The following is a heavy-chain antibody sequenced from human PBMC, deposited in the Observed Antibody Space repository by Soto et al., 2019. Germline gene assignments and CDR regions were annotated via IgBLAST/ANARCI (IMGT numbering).Heavy chain of an antibody. CDR1: GFTFGDYA. CDR3: TGGGTGARNDAFDI. D-gene: IGHD1-1*01. Sequence: SLRLSCTASGFTFGDYAMSWFRQAPGKALEWVGFIRSKAYGGTTEYAASVKGRFTISRDDSKSMAYLQMNSLKTEYTAVYYRTGGGTGARNDAFDIRRKGSMVT. V-gene: IGHV3-49*03. CDR2: IRSKAYGGTT. J-gene: IGHJ3*02.